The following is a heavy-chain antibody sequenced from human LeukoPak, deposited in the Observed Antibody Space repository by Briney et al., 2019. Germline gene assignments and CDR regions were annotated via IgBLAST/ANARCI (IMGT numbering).Heavy chain of an antibody. J-gene: IGHJ4*02. V-gene: IGHV1-2*02. CDR3: SREDY. CDR2: INPNSGDT. CDR1: GYTFTGYY. Sequence: ASVTVSCPASGYTFTGYYLPWVRQAPGQGLEWVGWINPNSGDTYYAQKFQGRVTMTRDTSISTVYLELSRLRSDDTAVYFCSREDYWGQGTLVTVSS.